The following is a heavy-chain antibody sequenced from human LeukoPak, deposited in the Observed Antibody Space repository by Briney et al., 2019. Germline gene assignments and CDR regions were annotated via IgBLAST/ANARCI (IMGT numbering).Heavy chain of an antibody. D-gene: IGHD3-3*01. Sequence: PGGSLRLSCAASGFTFSNSGMNWVRQAPGKGLEWVSTISGSGDSTYYADSVKGHFTSSRDNSKNTLYLQMNSLRAEDTAVYYCAKGAYYADWGQGTLVTVSS. CDR3: AKGAYYAD. J-gene: IGHJ4*02. CDR2: ISGSGDST. V-gene: IGHV3-23*01. CDR1: GFTFSNSG.